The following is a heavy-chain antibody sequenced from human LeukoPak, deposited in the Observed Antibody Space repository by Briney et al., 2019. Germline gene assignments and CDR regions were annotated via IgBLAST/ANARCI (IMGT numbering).Heavy chain of an antibody. V-gene: IGHV4-4*07. Sequence: SETLSLTCTVSGGSISSYYWSWIRQPAGKGLEWIGRIYTRGSTNYNPSLKSRVTMSVDTSKNQFSLKLSSVTAADTAVYYCARDSRIYSYGYWFDPWGQGTLVTVSS. D-gene: IGHD5-18*01. J-gene: IGHJ5*02. CDR1: GGSISSYY. CDR2: IYTRGST. CDR3: ARDSRIYSYGYWFDP.